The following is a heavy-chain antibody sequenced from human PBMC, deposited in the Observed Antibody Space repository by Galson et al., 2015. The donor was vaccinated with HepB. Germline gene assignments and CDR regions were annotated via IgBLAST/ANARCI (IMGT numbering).Heavy chain of an antibody. D-gene: IGHD4-17*01. CDR3: ARGNPTTVTKGVGYFQH. Sequence: SVKVSCKASGYTFTSYAMHWVRQAPGQRLEWMGWINAGNGNTKYSQKFQGRVTITRDTSASTAYMELSRLRSDDTAVYYCARGNPTTVTKGVGYFQHWGQGTLVTVSS. V-gene: IGHV1-3*01. CDR2: INAGNGNT. J-gene: IGHJ1*01. CDR1: GYTFTSYA.